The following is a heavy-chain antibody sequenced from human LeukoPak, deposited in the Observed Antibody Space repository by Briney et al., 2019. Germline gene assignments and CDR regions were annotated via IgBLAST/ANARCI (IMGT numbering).Heavy chain of an antibody. D-gene: IGHD6-13*01. CDR2: SNPNSGGT. CDR1: GYTFTGYY. J-gene: IGHJ5*02. CDR3: ARGIAAAGGWFDP. Sequence: GASVKVSCKASGYTFTGYYMHWVRQAPGQGLEWMGWSNPNSGGTNYAQKFQGRVTMTRDTSISTAYMELSRLRSDDTAVYYCARGIAAAGGWFDPWGQGTLVTVSS. V-gene: IGHV1-2*02.